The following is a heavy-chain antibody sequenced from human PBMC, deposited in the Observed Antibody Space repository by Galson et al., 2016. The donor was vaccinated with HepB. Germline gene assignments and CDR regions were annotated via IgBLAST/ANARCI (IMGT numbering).Heavy chain of an antibody. CDR1: GYTFSDYG. CDR3: AKAVFFDYVWGNYRRGSRYGLDV. V-gene: IGHV1-18*01. CDR2: ISGYSGNI. Sequence: SVKVSCKASGYTFSDYGISWVRQAPGQGLEWVGWISGYSGNIEYAQKFKGRVTLTTSTSTANMELRSLRLDDKAVYYCAKAVFFDYVWGNYRRGSRYGLDVWGQGTTVTVSS. J-gene: IGHJ6*02. D-gene: IGHD3-16*02.